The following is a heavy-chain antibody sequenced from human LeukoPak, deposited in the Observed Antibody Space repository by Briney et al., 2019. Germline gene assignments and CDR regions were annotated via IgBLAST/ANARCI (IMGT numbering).Heavy chain of an antibody. CDR2: ISGSGGST. J-gene: IGHJ4*02. CDR1: GFTFSNDA. D-gene: IGHD3-16*01. V-gene: IGHV3-23*01. CDR3: AKDLNIMITFGGGSPFDY. Sequence: GGSLRLSCAASGFTFSNDAMNWVRQAPGKGLEWVSAISGSGGSTYYADSVKGRLTISRDNSKNTLYLQMNSLRAEDTAVYYCAKDLNIMITFGGGSPFDYWGQGTLVTVSS.